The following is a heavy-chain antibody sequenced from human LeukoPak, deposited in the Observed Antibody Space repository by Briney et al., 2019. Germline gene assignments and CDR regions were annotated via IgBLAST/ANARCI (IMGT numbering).Heavy chain of an antibody. CDR3: ARDALIFTMVRGAHISFFDY. V-gene: IGHV4-39*07. J-gene: IGHJ4*02. Sequence: SETLSLTCTVSGGSISSSSYYWGWIRQPPGKGLEWIGSIYYSGSTYYNPSLKSRVTISVDTSKNQFSLKLSSVTAADTAVYYCARDALIFTMVRGAHISFFDYWGQGTLVTVSS. D-gene: IGHD3-10*01. CDR1: GGSISSSSYY. CDR2: IYYSGST.